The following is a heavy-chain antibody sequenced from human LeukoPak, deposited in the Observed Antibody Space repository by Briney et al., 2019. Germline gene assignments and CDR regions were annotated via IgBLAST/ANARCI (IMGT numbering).Heavy chain of an antibody. Sequence: ASVKVSCKASGYTFTSYGISWVRQAPGQGLEWMGWISAYNGNTNYAQKLQGRVTMTTDTSTSTAYMELRSLRSDDTAVYYCARMEMLAAAGRPGGWFDPWGQGTLVTVSS. D-gene: IGHD6-13*01. J-gene: IGHJ5*02. CDR1: GYTFTSYG. CDR3: ARMEMLAAAGRPGGWFDP. CDR2: ISAYNGNT. V-gene: IGHV1-18*01.